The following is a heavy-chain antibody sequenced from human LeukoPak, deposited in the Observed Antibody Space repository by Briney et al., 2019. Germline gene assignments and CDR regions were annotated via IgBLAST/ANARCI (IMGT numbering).Heavy chain of an antibody. D-gene: IGHD1-26*01. CDR1: GFTFSSYA. V-gene: IGHV3-30-3*01. CDR3: ARVRDSGRWGAFDI. CDR2: ISYDGSNK. Sequence: GGSLRLSCAASGFTFSSYAIHWVHQAPGKGLEWVTLISYDGSNKYYADSVKGRFTISRDNSKNTLYLQMNSLRPEDTAVYYCARVRDSGRWGAFDIWGQGTMVTVSS. J-gene: IGHJ3*02.